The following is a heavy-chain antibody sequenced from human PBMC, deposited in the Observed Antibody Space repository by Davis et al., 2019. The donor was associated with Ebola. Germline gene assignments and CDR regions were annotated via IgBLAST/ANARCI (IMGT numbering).Heavy chain of an antibody. CDR3: ARVDIVVHYYGMDV. J-gene: IGHJ6*02. D-gene: IGHD2-15*01. CDR1: GGSISSSNW. Sequence: MPSETLSLTCAVSGGSISSSNWWSWVRQPPGKGLEWIGEIYHSGSTNYNPSLKSRVTISVDTSKNQFSLKLSSVTAADTAVYYCARVDIVVHYYGMDVWGQGTTVTVSS. CDR2: IYHSGST. V-gene: IGHV4-4*02.